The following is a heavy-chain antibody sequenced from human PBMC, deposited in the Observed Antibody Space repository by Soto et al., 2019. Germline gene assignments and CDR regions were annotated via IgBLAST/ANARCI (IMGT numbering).Heavy chain of an antibody. CDR3: EKDRTVATYHYGLDV. CDR2: ISWNSDNI. V-gene: IGHV3-9*01. CDR1: GFSFDDYA. Sequence: HPGGSLRLSCVGSGFSFDDYAMQWVRQVPGKGLEWVSGISWNSDNIGYLDSVRDRFTISRDNGKNSLYLQMDSLRPEDTAVYYCEKDRTVATYHYGLDVWGRGTKVTVSS. D-gene: IGHD5-12*01. J-gene: IGHJ6*02.